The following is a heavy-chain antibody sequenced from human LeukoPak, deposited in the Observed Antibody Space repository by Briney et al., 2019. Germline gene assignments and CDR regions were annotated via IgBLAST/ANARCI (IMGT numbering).Heavy chain of an antibody. Sequence: SETLSLTCSVSDDSITMYYWTWIRQPPGKGLEWIGYVDHTGSTNFNPSLNGRVSISRDTSKNLFSLRLRSVTAADPAVYFCARGRVSSSTWYSTYYYYFYMDVWGKGTTVTVSS. D-gene: IGHD4-11*01. J-gene: IGHJ6*03. CDR3: ARGRVSSSTWYSTYYYYFYMDV. V-gene: IGHV4-59*01. CDR1: DDSITMYY. CDR2: VDHTGST.